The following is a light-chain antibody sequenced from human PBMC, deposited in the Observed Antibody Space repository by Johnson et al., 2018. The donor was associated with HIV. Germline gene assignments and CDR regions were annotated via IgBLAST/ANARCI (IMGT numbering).Light chain of an antibody. CDR1: SSNIGNNY. CDR2: DNN. Sequence: QSVLTQPPSVSAAPGQKVTISCSGSSSNIGNNYVSWYQQVPGTAPKLLIFDNNKRPSGIPDRFSGSKSGTSATLGITGLQTGAEADYYCGTWDSRLGAEVFGTGTKVTVL. J-gene: IGLJ1*01. CDR3: GTWDSRLGAEV. V-gene: IGLV1-51*01.